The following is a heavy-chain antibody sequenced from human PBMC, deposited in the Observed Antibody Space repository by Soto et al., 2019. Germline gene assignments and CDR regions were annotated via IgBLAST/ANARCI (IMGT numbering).Heavy chain of an antibody. V-gene: IGHV1-3*01. J-gene: IGHJ4*02. D-gene: IGHD2-2*01. CDR3: ARKGPHCSSTSCYFDY. Sequence: ASVKVSCKASGYTFTSYAMHWVRQAPGQRLEWMGWINAGNGNTKYSQKFQGRVTITRDTSASTAYMELSSLRSEDTAVYYCARKGPHCSSTSCYFDYWGQGTLVTVSS. CDR2: INAGNGNT. CDR1: GYTFTSYA.